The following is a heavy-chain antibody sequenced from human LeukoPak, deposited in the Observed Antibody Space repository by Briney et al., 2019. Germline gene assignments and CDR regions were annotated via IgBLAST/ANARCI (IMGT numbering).Heavy chain of an antibody. V-gene: IGHV3-33*01. Sequence: PGGSLRLSCAASGFTFSSYGMHWVRQAPGKGLEWVAVIWYDGSNKYYADSVKGRFTISRDNSKNTLYLQMSSLKAEDPAIYYCARDESGGYYVYWGQGALVTVSS. CDR3: ARDESGGYYVY. J-gene: IGHJ4*02. D-gene: IGHD4-23*01. CDR1: GFTFSSYG. CDR2: IWYDGSNK.